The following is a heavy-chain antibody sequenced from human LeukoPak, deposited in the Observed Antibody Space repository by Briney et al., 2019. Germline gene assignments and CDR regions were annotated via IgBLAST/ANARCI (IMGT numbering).Heavy chain of an antibody. CDR2: IYYSGST. J-gene: IGHJ6*03. CDR1: GGSISSSSYY. V-gene: IGHV4-39*07. CDR3: ARSPPFLTGRVMDV. D-gene: IGHD3-9*01. Sequence: SKTLSLTCTVSGGSISSSSYYWGWIRQPPGKGLEWIGSIYYSGSTYYNPSLQSRVTISVDTSKNQFSLKLSSVTAADTAVYYCARSPPFLTGRVMDVWGKGTTVTISS.